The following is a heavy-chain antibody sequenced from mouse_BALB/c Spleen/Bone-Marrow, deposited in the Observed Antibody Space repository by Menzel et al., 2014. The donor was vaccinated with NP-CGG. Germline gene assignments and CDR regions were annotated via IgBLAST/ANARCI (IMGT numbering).Heavy chain of an antibody. V-gene: IGHV5-12-2*01. CDR3: ARHVGNPYAMDY. J-gene: IGHJ4*01. CDR1: GFTLSSYT. Sequence: EVMLVESGGGLVQPGGSLKLSCAASGFTLSSYTMSWVRQTPEKRLEWVAYISNGGGSTYYPDTVKGRFTISRDNAKNTLYLQMSSLKSEDTAMYYCARHVGNPYAMDYWGQGTSVTVSS. CDR2: ISNGGGST. D-gene: IGHD3-1*01.